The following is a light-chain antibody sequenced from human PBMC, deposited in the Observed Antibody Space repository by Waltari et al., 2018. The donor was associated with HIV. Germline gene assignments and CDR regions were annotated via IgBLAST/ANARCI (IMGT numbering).Light chain of an antibody. V-gene: IGLV3-1*01. Sequence: YELTQPPSVSVSPGQTASITCSGDQLGDKFPCWYQQKPGQSPVLLLYQENKRPSGIPGRFAGSISGNTATLTIGGTQTLDEGDYYCQAWDSNSNVFGPGTKVTVL. CDR2: QEN. CDR1: QLGDKF. J-gene: IGLJ1*01. CDR3: QAWDSNSNV.